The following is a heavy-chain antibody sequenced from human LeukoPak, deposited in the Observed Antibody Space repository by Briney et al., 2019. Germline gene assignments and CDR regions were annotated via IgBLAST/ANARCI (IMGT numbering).Heavy chain of an antibody. CDR1: GFTFDDYA. J-gene: IGHJ1*01. D-gene: IGHD4-17*01. CDR2: ISWNSGSI. V-gene: IGHV3-9*01. Sequence: PGRSLRLSCAASGFTFDDYAMHWVRQAPGKGLEWVSGISWNSGSIGYADSVKGRFTISRDNAKNSLYLQMNSLRAEDTAVYFCASTVTSNKVQHWGQGTLVTVSS. CDR3: ASTVTSNKVQH.